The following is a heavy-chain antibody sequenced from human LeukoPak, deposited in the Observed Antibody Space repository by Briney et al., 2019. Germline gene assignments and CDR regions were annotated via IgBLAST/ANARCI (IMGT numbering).Heavy chain of an antibody. Sequence: SETLSLTCTVSGGSISSYYWSWIRQPPGKGLEWIGYIYYSGSTNYNPSLKSRVTISVDTSKNQFSLKLSSVTAADTAVYYCARRRWLHSSIFDYWGQGTLVTVSS. CDR3: ARRRWLHSSIFDY. D-gene: IGHD5-24*01. CDR2: IYYSGST. CDR1: GGSISSYY. V-gene: IGHV4-59*08. J-gene: IGHJ4*02.